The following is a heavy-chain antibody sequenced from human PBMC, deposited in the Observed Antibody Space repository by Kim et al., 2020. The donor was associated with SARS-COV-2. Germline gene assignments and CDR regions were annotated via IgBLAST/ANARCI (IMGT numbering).Heavy chain of an antibody. D-gene: IGHD3-22*01. CDR1: GGSISSGGYY. V-gene: IGHV4-31*03. CDR2: IYYRGST. J-gene: IGHJ3*02. CDR3: ARASMIVVVIDAFDI. Sequence: SETLSLTCTVSGGSISSGGYYWSWIRQHPGKGLEWIGYIYYRGSTYYNPSLKSRVTISVDTSKNQFSLKLSSVTAADTAVYYCARASMIVVVIDAFDIWGQGTMVTVSS.